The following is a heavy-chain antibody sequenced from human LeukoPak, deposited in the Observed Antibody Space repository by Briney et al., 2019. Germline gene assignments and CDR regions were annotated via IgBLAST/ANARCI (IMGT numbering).Heavy chain of an antibody. J-gene: IGHJ6*03. CDR3: ARGVNIVAARPIYYYYYMDV. V-gene: IGHV4-34*01. CDR1: GGSFSGYY. Sequence: PSETLSLTCAVYGGSFSGYYWSWIRQPPGKGLEWIGEINHSGSTNYNPSLKSRVTISVDTSKNQFSLKLSSVTAADTAVYYCARGVNIVAARPIYYYYYMDVWGKGTTVTVSS. CDR2: INHSGST. D-gene: IGHD6-6*01.